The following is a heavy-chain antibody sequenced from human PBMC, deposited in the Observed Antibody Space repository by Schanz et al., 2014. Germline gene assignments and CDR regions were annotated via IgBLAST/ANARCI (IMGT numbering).Heavy chain of an antibody. CDR2: ISGSGGST. CDR3: AKYRGYYRVSGSYRELEY. J-gene: IGHJ4*02. Sequence: VHLLESGGGLVEPGGSLRLSCAASGFNFNNFAMTWVRQAPGKGLEWVIVISGSGGSTYYADSVRGRFTMSRDNSKNTLYLQMNSLRPEDTAVYYCAKYRGYYRVSGSYRELEYWGQGTLXTVSS. CDR1: GFNFNNFA. V-gene: IGHV3-23*01. D-gene: IGHD3-10*01.